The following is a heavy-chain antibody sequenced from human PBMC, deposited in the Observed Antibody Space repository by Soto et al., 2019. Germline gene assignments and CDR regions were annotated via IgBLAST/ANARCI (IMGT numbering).Heavy chain of an antibody. CDR1: GGSITSGDYY. J-gene: IGHJ3*02. CDR3: GRGVNYDSEGVDAFDI. V-gene: IGHV4-30-4*01. Sequence: QVRLQQSGPGLVKPSQTLSLTCTVSGGSITSGDYYWSWIRQSPGKGLEVSGHFSYSGTTNYNPSLKSRVNIGADTSKNQFSLILSSLTAADTAVYYCGRGVNYDSEGVDAFDIWGQGTMVTVSS. CDR2: FSYSGTT. D-gene: IGHD3-22*01.